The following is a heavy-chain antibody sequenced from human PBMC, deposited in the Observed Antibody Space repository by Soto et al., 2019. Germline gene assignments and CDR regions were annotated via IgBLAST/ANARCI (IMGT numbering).Heavy chain of an antibody. D-gene: IGHD6-13*01. CDR2: ISSSSSTI. J-gene: IGHJ5*02. Sequence: GXSLRLSCAASGFTFSSYSVNWFRQAPVKGLEWVSYISSSSSTIYYEDSVKGRFTISRDNAKNSLYLQMNSLRAEVTAVYYCARHPERIAQIGWFDPWGQGTLVTVSS. CDR1: GFTFSSYS. CDR3: ARHPERIAQIGWFDP. V-gene: IGHV3-48*01.